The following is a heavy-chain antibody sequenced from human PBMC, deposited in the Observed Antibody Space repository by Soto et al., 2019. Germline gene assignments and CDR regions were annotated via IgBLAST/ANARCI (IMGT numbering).Heavy chain of an antibody. Sequence: GGSLRLSCAASGFTFSKYAMTWARQAPGKGLEWVSAISYTGGDTYYVDSVKGRFTISRDNSKNTLYLQMNSLRAEDTAVYYCAKGVPGIAVAGTGYFQHWGQGTLVTVSS. CDR2: ISYTGGDT. V-gene: IGHV3-23*01. D-gene: IGHD6-19*01. J-gene: IGHJ1*01. CDR3: AKGVPGIAVAGTGYFQH. CDR1: GFTFSKYA.